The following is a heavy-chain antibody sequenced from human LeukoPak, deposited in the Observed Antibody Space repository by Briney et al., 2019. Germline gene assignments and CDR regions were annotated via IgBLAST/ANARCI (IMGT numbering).Heavy chain of an antibody. J-gene: IGHJ4*02. CDR1: GFTFSSYE. Sequence: GGSLRLSCAASGFTFSSYEMNWVRQAPGKGLEWVSYISSSGSTIYYADSVKGRFTISRDNAKNSVFLQMNCLRVEDTAVYYCARSWLAVAGPEYWGQGTLVTVSS. CDR2: ISSSGSTI. CDR3: ARSWLAVAGPEY. V-gene: IGHV3-48*03. D-gene: IGHD6-19*01.